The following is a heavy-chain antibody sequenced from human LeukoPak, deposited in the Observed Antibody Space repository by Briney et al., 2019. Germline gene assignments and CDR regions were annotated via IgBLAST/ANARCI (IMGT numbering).Heavy chain of an antibody. Sequence: GGSLRLSCAASGLTFSSYGMHWVRQAPGKGLEWVAVIWYDGSNKYYADSVKGRFTISRDNSKNTLYLQMNSLRAEDTAVYYCAKDRRIAGYYYMDVWGKGTTVTDSS. V-gene: IGHV3-33*06. CDR2: IWYDGSNK. CDR1: GLTFSSYG. J-gene: IGHJ6*03. D-gene: IGHD6-13*01. CDR3: AKDRRIAGYYYMDV.